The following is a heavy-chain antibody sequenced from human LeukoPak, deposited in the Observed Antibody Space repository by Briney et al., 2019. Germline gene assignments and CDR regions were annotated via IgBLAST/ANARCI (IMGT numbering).Heavy chain of an antibody. V-gene: IGHV4-39*02. J-gene: IGHJ5*02. D-gene: IGHD1-7*01. Sequence: SETLSLTCTVSGGSISTSSYFWGWIRQPPGKGLEWIGSIYYSGITFYNPSLKSRLTISVDTSKNQFSLKLTSVTAADTAVYYCAKDRQRPAPITGAIDEVPWGQGTLVTVSS. CDR2: IYYSGIT. CDR1: GGSISTSSYF. CDR3: AKDRQRPAPITGAIDEVP.